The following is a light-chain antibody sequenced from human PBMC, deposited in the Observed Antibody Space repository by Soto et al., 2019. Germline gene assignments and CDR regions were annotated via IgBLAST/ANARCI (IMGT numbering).Light chain of an antibody. CDR1: QSISSN. CDR3: QQFGNSLYT. CDR2: GAS. V-gene: IGKV3-15*01. Sequence: EIVMTQSPATLSVSPGERATLSCRASQSISSNLAWYQQKNGQTPRLLIYGASTRAAGIPARFSGSGSGTDFTLTISRLEPEDFAMYYCQQFGNSLYTFGQGTKVDSK. J-gene: IGKJ2*01.